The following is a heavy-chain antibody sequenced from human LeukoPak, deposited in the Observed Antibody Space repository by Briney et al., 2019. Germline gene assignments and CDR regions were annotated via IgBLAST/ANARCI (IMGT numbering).Heavy chain of an antibody. CDR1: GITLSNYA. Sequence: GGSLRLSCAVSGITLSNYAMTWVRQAPGKGLEWVAGISGSGGGTNYADSVKGRFTISRDNSKNILYLQMNNLRVDDTAVYFCAKRGVVIRVILVGFHKEAYYFDSWGQGALVTVAS. CDR3: AKRGVVIRVILVGFHKEAYYFDS. D-gene: IGHD3-22*01. V-gene: IGHV3-23*01. CDR2: ISGSGGGT. J-gene: IGHJ4*02.